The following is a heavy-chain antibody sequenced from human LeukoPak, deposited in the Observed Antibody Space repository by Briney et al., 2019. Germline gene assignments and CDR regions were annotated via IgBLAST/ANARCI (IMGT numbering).Heavy chain of an antibody. CDR2: IYLDGSRA. D-gene: IGHD3-10*02. Sequence: GGSLRLSCAVSGFTFTNYWMSWARQSPGKALEWVANIYLDGSRAYYVDSVKGRFTISRDNAKNSLFLQMNSLRAEDTAVYYCAELGITMIGGVWGKGTTVTISS. CDR1: GFTFTNYW. J-gene: IGHJ6*04. CDR3: AELGITMIGGV. V-gene: IGHV3-7*01.